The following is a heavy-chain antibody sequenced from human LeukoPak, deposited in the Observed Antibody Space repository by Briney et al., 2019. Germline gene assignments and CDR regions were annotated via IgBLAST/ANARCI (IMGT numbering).Heavy chain of an antibody. CDR1: GYTFTGYF. V-gene: IGHV1-2*02. CDR3: ARVLGYSSSRMDY. Sequence: GASVKVSCKASGYTFTGYFMHWVRQAPGQGLEWMGWINPNSGGTNYAQNFQGRVTMTRDTSISTAYMELGRLRSDDTAFYYCARVLGYSSSRMDYWGQGTLVTVSS. CDR2: INPNSGGT. D-gene: IGHD6-13*01. J-gene: IGHJ4*02.